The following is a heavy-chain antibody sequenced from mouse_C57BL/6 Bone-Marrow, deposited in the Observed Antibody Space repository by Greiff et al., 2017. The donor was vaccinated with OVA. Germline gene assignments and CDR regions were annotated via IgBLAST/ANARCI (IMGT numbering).Heavy chain of an antibody. CDR3: ARSGFYDGYFLYAMDY. Sequence: EVQLVESGPGLAKPSQTLSLTCSVTGYSITSDYWNWIRKFPGNKLEYMGYISYSGSTYYNPSLKSRISITRDTSKNQYYLQLNSVTTEDTATYYCARSGFYDGYFLYAMDYWGQGTSVTVSS. V-gene: IGHV3-8*01. CDR1: GYSITSDY. J-gene: IGHJ4*01. CDR2: ISYSGST. D-gene: IGHD2-3*01.